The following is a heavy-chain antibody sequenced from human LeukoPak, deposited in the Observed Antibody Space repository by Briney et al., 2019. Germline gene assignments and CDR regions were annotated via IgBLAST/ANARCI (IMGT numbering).Heavy chain of an antibody. CDR1: GFTFSSYW. D-gene: IGHD3-10*01. CDR3: ATQGRSMVRGV. CDR2: ISSSGSTI. Sequence: PGGSLRLSCAASGFTFSSYWMNCVRQAPGKGLEWISYISSSGSTIHYADSVKGRFTISRDNAKNSLYLQMNSLRAEDTAVYYCATQGRSMVRGVWGQGTLVTVSS. J-gene: IGHJ4*02. V-gene: IGHV3-48*04.